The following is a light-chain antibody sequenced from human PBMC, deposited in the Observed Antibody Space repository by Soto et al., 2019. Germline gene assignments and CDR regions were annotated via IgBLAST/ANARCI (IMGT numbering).Light chain of an antibody. CDR1: SSDVGGYNY. Sequence: QSALTQPASVSGSPGQSITISCTGTSSDVGGYNYVSWYQQHPGKAPKLMIYEVSNRPSGVPDRFSGSKSGYTASLTVSGLQTEDEAFYYCSSSAGIYHYLVFGGGTQLTVL. CDR2: EVS. CDR3: SSSAGIYHYLV. J-gene: IGLJ3*02. V-gene: IGLV2-8*01.